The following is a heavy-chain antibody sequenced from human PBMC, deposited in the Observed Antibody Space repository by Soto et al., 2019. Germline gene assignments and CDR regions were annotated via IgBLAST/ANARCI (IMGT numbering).Heavy chain of an antibody. Sequence: ASVKVSCKASGYTFTGYYMHWVRQAPGQGLEWMGWINPNSGDTNYAQKFQGRVTMTRYTSISTAYMELSRLGSDDTAVYYCARVSVYYDSSGSVYYWGQGTLVTVSS. D-gene: IGHD3-22*01. CDR1: GYTFTGYY. CDR3: ARVSVYYDSSGSVYY. V-gene: IGHV1-2*02. CDR2: INPNSGDT. J-gene: IGHJ4*02.